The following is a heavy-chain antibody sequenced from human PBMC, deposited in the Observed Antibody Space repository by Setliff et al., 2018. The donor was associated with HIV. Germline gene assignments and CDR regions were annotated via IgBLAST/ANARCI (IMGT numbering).Heavy chain of an antibody. Sequence: PGGSLRLSCAASGFTVSSNSMSWVRQAPGKGLEWVSVIYSVGITYYTDSVKGRFTISRDNSKNTLYLQMNSLRAEDTAVYYCATHGPEKKQWLADFDYWGQGTLVTVSS. CDR2: IYSVGIT. D-gene: IGHD6-19*01. J-gene: IGHJ4*02. CDR1: GFTVSSNS. CDR3: ATHGPEKKQWLADFDY. V-gene: IGHV3-53*01.